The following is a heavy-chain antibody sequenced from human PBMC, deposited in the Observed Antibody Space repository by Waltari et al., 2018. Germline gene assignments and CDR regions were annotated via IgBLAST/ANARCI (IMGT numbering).Heavy chain of an antibody. D-gene: IGHD3-10*02. CDR3: ARLMLSHPENGMDV. J-gene: IGHJ6*02. V-gene: IGHV3-74*01. CDR1: GFAFSNYW. Sequence: EVQLVESGGGFFQPGGSLRLSCEASGFAFSNYWIHWVRQAPGRGLEWVSRIMGDGTSISNADSVGGRFSISRDNYKNTVYLQIHSLRAEDTAVFYCARLMLSHPENGMDVWGQGTSVTVS. CDR2: IMGDGTSI.